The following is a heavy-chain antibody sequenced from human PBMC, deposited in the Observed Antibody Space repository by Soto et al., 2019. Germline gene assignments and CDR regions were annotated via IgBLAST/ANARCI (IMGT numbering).Heavy chain of an antibody. J-gene: IGHJ5*01. V-gene: IGHV4-39*01. Sequence: PSETLSLTGSVSGASINNFSYYWGWIRQPPGKGLEWIGTVYYSENTYYNPSLKSRVAISVDTAKNQFSLNLRSVTAADTAIYLCARRETYYGSQGWFDPWGQRTLVAVYS. D-gene: IGHD3-10*01. CDR2: VYYSENT. CDR3: ARRETYYGSQGWFDP. CDR1: GASINNFSYY.